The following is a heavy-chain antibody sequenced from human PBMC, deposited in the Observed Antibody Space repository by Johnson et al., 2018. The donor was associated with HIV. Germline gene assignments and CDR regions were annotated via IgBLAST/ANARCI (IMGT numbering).Heavy chain of an antibody. Sequence: QVHLVESGGGVVQPGGSLRLSCAASGFAFSNYGLHWVRQSPGRGLEWVAFIRYDESDKYYADSVKGRFTMSRDNSKNTLYLQMNSLRAEDTAVYYCARAPEVWELRHPGTFDVWGQGTLVTVSS. CDR3: ARAPEVWELRHPGTFDV. D-gene: IGHD3-3*01. CDR1: GFAFSNYG. J-gene: IGHJ3*01. V-gene: IGHV3-30*02. CDR2: IRYDESDK.